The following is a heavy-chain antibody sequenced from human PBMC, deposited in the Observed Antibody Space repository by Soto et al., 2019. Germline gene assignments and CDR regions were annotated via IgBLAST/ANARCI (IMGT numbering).Heavy chain of an antibody. CDR3: ARDSSRSYYGD. D-gene: IGHD1-26*01. Sequence: GGSLRLSCAASGFTFSSYAMHWVRQAPGKGLEWVAVISYDGSNKYYADSVKGRFTISRDNSKNTLYLQMNSLRAEDTAVYYCARDSSRSYYGDWGQGTLVPVSS. CDR1: GFTFSSYA. CDR2: ISYDGSNK. J-gene: IGHJ4*02. V-gene: IGHV3-30-3*01.